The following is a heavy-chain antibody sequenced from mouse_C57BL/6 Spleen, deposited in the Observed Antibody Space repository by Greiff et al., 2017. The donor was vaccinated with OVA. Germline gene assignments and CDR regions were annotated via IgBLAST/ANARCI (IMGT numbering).Heavy chain of an antibody. V-gene: IGHV5-12*01. CDR3: ARIATVHWYFDG. J-gene: IGHJ1*03. D-gene: IGHD1-1*01. Sequence: EVKLEESGGGLVQPGGSLKLSCAASGFTFSDYYMYWVRQTPEKRLEWVAYISNGGGSTYYPDTVKGRFTISRDNAKNTLYLQMSRLKSEDTAMDYCARIATVHWYFDGWGTGTTVTVSS. CDR1: GFTFSDYY. CDR2: ISNGGGST.